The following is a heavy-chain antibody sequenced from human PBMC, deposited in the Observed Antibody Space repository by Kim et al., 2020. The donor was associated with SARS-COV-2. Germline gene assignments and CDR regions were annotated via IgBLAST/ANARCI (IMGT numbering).Heavy chain of an antibody. CDR2: IKADGIYT. J-gene: IGHJ6*02. CDR3: VKDHPSLEV. Sequence: LSLTCAASGFIFDDYAMHWVRQVLGKGLEWISLIKADGIYTYYADSVKGRFTISRDNSKNSLYLQMNTLRSEDSALYYCVKDHPSLEVWGQGTTVTVSS. CDR1: GFIFDDYA. D-gene: IGHD3-16*02. V-gene: IGHV3-43*02.